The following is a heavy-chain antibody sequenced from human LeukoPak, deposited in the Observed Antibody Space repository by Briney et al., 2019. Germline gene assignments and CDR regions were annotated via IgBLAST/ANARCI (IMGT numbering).Heavy chain of an antibody. Sequence: GGSLRLSCAVSGFTFSDFWMSWVPQAPGRGLEWVANIHPEGNEKYHVESVKGRFTISRDNAKNSLFLQMNGLRVEDTAVYYCARGDAFSGDHWGQGTLVTVSS. V-gene: IGHV3-7*04. CDR3: ARGDAFSGDH. J-gene: IGHJ4*02. CDR1: GFTFSDFW. CDR2: IHPEGNEK.